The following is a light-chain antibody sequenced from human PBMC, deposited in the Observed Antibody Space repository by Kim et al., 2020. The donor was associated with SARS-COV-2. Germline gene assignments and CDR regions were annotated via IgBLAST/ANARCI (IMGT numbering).Light chain of an antibody. CDR2: YDS. CDR1: NIGSKS. CDR3: QVWDSSSDRV. Sequence: YELTQPPSVSVAPGKTARITCGGNNIGSKSVHWYQQKPGQAPVLVIYYDSDRPSGIPERFSGSNSGNTATLTISRVEAGDEADYYCQVWDSSSDRVFGGG. J-gene: IGLJ3*02. V-gene: IGLV3-21*04.